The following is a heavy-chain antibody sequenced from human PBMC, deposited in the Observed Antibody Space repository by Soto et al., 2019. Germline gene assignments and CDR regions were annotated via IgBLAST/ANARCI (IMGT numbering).Heavy chain of an antibody. J-gene: IGHJ6*02. CDR1: GFTFSSYA. CDR2: ISGSGGST. V-gene: IGHV3-23*01. Sequence: GGSLRLSCAASGFTFSSYAMSWVRQAPGKGLEWVSAISGSGGSTYYADSVKGRFTISRDNSKNTLYLQMNSLRAEDTAVYYCAKDLNIVVVPAAGGPYTYYYYYYGMAVWGQGTTVTVSS. D-gene: IGHD2-2*01. CDR3: AKDLNIVVVPAAGGPYTYYYYYYGMAV.